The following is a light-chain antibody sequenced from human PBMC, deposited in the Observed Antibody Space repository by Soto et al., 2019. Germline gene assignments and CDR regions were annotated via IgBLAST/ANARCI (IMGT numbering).Light chain of an antibody. CDR1: SSDVGGYNY. J-gene: IGLJ2*01. CDR2: EVS. V-gene: IGLV2-14*01. CDR3: SSYTSSSTLV. Sequence: QSALTQPRSVSGSPGQSVTISCTGTSSDVGGYNYVSWYLQHPGKAPKVMIFEVSYRPSGVSNRFSGSKSGNTASLTISGLQAEDEADYYCSSYTSSSTLVFGGGTKLTVL.